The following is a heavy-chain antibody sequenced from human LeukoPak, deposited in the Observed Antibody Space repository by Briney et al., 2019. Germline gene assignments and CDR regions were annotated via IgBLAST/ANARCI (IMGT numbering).Heavy chain of an antibody. CDR3: AREDSSSWCPVGHSSGPFDY. V-gene: IGHV3-21*01. J-gene: IGHJ4*02. CDR2: ISSSSSYI. Sequence: GGSLRLSCAASGFTFSSYSMNWVRQAPGKGLEWVSSISSSSSYIYYADSVKGRFTISRDNAKNSLYLQMNSLRAEDTAVYYCAREDSSSWCPVGHSSGPFDYWGQGTLVTVSS. D-gene: IGHD6-13*01. CDR1: GFTFSSYS.